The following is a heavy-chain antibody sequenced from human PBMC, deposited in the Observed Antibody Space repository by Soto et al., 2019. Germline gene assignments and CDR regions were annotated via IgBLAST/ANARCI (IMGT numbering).Heavy chain of an antibody. CDR3: ARKLYSSSWPFDY. Sequence: VGSLRLSCAASGFTFSSYEVNWVRQAPGKGLEWVSYISSSGSTIYYADSVKGRFTISRDNAKNSLYLQMNSLRAEDTAVYYCARKLYSSSWPFDYWGQGTLVTVSS. V-gene: IGHV3-48*03. D-gene: IGHD6-13*01. CDR2: ISSSGSTI. CDR1: GFTFSSYE. J-gene: IGHJ4*02.